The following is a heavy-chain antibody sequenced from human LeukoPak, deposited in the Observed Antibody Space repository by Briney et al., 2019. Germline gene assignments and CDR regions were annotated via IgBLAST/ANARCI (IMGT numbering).Heavy chain of an antibody. V-gene: IGHV4-61*08. J-gene: IGHJ4*02. CDR2: IYYSGST. CDR1: GGYISSGGYS. Sequence: SETLSLTCAVSGGYISSGGYSWSWIGQPPGKGLEWIGYIYYSGSTNYNPSLKSRVTISVDTSKNQYSLKLSSVTAADTAVYYCARDNHYYDSSGYGFDYWGQGTLVTVSS. D-gene: IGHD3-22*01. CDR3: ARDNHYYDSSGYGFDY.